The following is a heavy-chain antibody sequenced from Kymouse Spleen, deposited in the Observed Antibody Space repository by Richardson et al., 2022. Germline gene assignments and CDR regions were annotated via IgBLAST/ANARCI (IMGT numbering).Heavy chain of an antibody. CDR2: IYYSGST. Sequence: QLQLQESGPGLVKPSETLSLTCTVSGGSISSSSYYWGWIRQPPGKGLEWIGSIYYSGSTYYNPSLKSRVTISVDTSKNQFSLKLSSVTAADTAVYYCARQDPYITYNWNSHFDYWGQGTLVTVSS. J-gene: IGHJ4*02. D-gene: IGHD1-7*01. CDR1: GGSISSSSYY. CDR3: ARQDPYITYNWNSHFDY. V-gene: IGHV4-39*01.